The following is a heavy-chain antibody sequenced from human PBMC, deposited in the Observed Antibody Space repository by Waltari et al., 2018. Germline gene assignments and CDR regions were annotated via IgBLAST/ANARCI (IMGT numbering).Heavy chain of an antibody. CDR2: IYNSGYT. V-gene: IGHV4-31*03. D-gene: IGHD3-10*01. CDR1: GGSITRGGHY. Sequence: QVQLQESGPGLVKPSQTLSLTCSVSGGSITRGGHYWTWIRQYPGKGLEWIGYIYNSGYTYYNPSLKSRLSISLDTSKNQFSLKLSSLTAADTAVYYCARAFYHGSGTYGDSWGQGTLVTVSS. J-gene: IGHJ4*02. CDR3: ARAFYHGSGTYGDS.